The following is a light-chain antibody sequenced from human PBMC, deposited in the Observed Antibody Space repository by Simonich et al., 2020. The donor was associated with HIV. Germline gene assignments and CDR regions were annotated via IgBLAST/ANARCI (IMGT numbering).Light chain of an antibody. CDR2: GAS. Sequence: EIVMPQSPATLSVSPGERATLSCRSSQSVSSNIAWYQQKPGQAPRLLIYGASTRATGIPARFSGSGSGTEFTLTISSLQSEDFAVYYCQQYNNWPPAFGQGTKVEIK. J-gene: IGKJ1*01. CDR1: QSVSSN. V-gene: IGKV3-15*01. CDR3: QQYNNWPPA.